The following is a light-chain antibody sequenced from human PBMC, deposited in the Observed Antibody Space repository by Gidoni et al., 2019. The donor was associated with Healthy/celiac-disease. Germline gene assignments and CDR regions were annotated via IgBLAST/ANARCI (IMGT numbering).Light chain of an antibody. CDR3: QQYYSTPLT. CDR1: QSVLYSSNNKNY. J-gene: IGKJ4*01. V-gene: IGKV4-1*01. CDR2: WAS. Sequence: DIVMTQSPDSLAVSLGERAHINCKSSQSVLYSSNNKNYLAWYQQKPGQPPKLLIYWASTRESGVPDRFSGSGSGTDFTLTISSLQAEDVAVYYCQQYYSTPLTFXGXTKVEIK.